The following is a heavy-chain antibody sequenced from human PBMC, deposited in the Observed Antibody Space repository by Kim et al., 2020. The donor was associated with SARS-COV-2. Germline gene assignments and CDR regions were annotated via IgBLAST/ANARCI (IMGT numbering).Heavy chain of an antibody. Sequence: SETLSLTCTVSGGSVSSGSYYWSWIRQPPGKGLEWIGYIYYSGSTNYNPSLKSRVTISVDTSKNQFSLKLSSVTAADTAVYYCARGDNIVASSPFDYGD. CDR2: IYYSGST. CDR1: GGSVSSGSYY. J-gene: IGHJ4*01. D-gene: IGHD5-12*01. CDR3: ARGDNIVASSPFDY. V-gene: IGHV4-61*01.